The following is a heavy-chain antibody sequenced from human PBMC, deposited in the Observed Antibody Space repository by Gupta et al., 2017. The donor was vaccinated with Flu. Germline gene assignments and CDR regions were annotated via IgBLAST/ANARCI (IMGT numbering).Heavy chain of an antibody. CDR2: IIPIFGTA. Sequence: QVQLVQSGAEVKKPGSSVKVSCKASGGTFSSYAISWVRQAPVQGLEWMGGIIPIFGTANYAQKFQGRVTITADESTSTAYMELSSLRSEDTAVYYCAKRSAWESRDRDVVVPAASMFQSWFDPWGQGTLVAVSS. J-gene: IGHJ5*02. D-gene: IGHD2-2*01. V-gene: IGHV1-69*01. CDR3: AKRSAWESRDRDVVVPAASMFQSWFDP. CDR1: GGTFSSYA.